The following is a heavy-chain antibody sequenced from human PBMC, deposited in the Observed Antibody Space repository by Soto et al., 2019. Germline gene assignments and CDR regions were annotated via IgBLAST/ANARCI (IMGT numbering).Heavy chain of an antibody. CDR3: ARAPKVSGSSQTRPEF. D-gene: IGHD6-6*01. V-gene: IGHV4-38-2*01. CDR1: GHSISSGYY. J-gene: IGHJ4*02. CDR2: FYHSGST. Sequence: SETLSLTCAVSGHSISSGYYWGWIRQPPGKGLEWIGSFYHSGSTYYNPSLKSRVTISVDTSKNQFSLNLASVSAADTAVYYCARAPKVSGSSQTRPEFWGKGTLVTVSS.